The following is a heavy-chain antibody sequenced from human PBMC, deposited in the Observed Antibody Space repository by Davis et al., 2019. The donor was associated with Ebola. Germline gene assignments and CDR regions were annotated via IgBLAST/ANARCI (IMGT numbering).Heavy chain of an antibody. CDR2: ISPSGGST. CDR1: GFTFSTYS. CDR3: ARDTYYYYNTMDV. Sequence: GGSLRLSCAASGFTFSTYSMSWVRQAPGKGLEWVSAISPSGGSTYYADSVKGRFTISRDNSKNTLYLQMNSLRAEDTAVYYCARDTYYYYNTMDVWGKGTTVTVSS. J-gene: IGHJ6*04. V-gene: IGHV3-23*01.